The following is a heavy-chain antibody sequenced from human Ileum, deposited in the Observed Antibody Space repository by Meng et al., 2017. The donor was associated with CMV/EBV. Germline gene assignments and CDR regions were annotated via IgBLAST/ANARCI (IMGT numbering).Heavy chain of an antibody. CDR3: ARSFFGSGSYYSQY. CDR1: GFSFSTYS. J-gene: IGHJ4*02. D-gene: IGHD3-10*01. Sequence: GESLKISCAASGFSFSTYSVNWVRQAPGKGLEWVSYISSSSSTIYYADSVKGRFTISRDNAKNSLYLQMNSLRDEDTAVYYCARSFFGSGSYYSQYWGQGTLVTAPQ. CDR2: ISSSSSTI. V-gene: IGHV3-48*02.